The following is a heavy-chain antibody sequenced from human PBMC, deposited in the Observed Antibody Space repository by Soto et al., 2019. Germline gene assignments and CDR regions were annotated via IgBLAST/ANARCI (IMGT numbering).Heavy chain of an antibody. CDR2: IVPIFGTA. Sequence: SVKVSCKASGGTFSSYAISWVRQAPGQGLEWMGGIVPIFGTANYAQKFQGRVTITADESTSTAYMELSSLRSEDTAVYYCARDQRYFDWLSTLGHKHGMDVWGQGTTVTVSS. CDR1: GGTFSSYA. J-gene: IGHJ6*02. D-gene: IGHD3-9*01. V-gene: IGHV1-69*13. CDR3: ARDQRYFDWLSTLGHKHGMDV.